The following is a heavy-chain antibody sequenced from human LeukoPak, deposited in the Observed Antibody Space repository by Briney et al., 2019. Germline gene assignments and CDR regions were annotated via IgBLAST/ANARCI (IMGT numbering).Heavy chain of an antibody. CDR2: ISGSGYST. D-gene: IGHD3-3*01. J-gene: IGHJ4*02. CDR1: GFTSSNYA. CDR3: AKAVYDFWSGYQFDY. V-gene: IGHV3-23*01. Sequence: GGSLRLSCAATGFTSSNYAMSWVRQAPGKGLEWVSTISGSGYSTYYADSVKGRFTISRDNSKNTLYLQMNSLRAEDTAVYYCAKAVYDFWSGYQFDYWGQGTLATVSS.